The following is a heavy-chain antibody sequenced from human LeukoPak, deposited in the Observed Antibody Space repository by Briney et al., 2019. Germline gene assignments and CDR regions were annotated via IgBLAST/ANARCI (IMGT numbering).Heavy chain of an antibody. CDR1: GFTFSSYW. D-gene: IGHD3-22*01. J-gene: IGHJ4*02. V-gene: IGHV3-74*01. Sequence: GGSLRLSCAASGFTFSSYWRHWVRQAPGKGLVWVSRINSDGSSTNYADSVKGRFTISRDNAKNTLYLQMNRLRVEDTAVYCCARAVRRSGYYKDYYFDYWGQGTLVTVSS. CDR3: ARAVRRSGYYKDYYFDY. CDR2: INSDGSST.